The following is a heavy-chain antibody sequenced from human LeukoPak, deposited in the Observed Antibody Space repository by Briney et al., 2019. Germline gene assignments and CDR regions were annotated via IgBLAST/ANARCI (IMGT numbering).Heavy chain of an antibody. V-gene: IGHV3-7*01. D-gene: IGHD6-13*01. CDR2: IKQDGSEK. J-gene: IGHJ4*02. Sequence: GGSLRLSCAASGFTFSSYWMSWVRQAPGKGLEWVANIKQDGSEKYYVDSVKGRFTISRDNAKNSLYLQMNSLRAEDTAVYYCARSSIAAAGALDYWGQGTLVTVSS. CDR1: GFTFSSYW. CDR3: ARSSIAAAGALDY.